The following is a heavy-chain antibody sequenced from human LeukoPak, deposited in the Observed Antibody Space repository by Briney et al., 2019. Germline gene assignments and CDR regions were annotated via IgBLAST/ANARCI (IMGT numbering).Heavy chain of an antibody. J-gene: IGHJ4*02. Sequence: SETLSLTWSVYGGSFSGYYWSWIRHPPGKGLEWIGEINHSGSTNYNPSLKSRVTISVDTSKNQFSLKLRSVTAADTAVYYCARVTGYMIEDYFDYWGQGILVTVSS. CDR1: GGSFSGYY. V-gene: IGHV4-34*01. CDR3: ARVTGYMIEDYFDY. D-gene: IGHD3-9*01. CDR2: INHSGST.